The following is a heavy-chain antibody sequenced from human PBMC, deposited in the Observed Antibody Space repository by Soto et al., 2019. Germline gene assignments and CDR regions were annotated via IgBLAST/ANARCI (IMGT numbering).Heavy chain of an antibody. Sequence: SQTLSLTCAISGDSVSSNNAAWNWIRQSPSRGLEWLGRTYYRSKWYHEYAVSVKGRITINPDTSKNQFSLQLNSVAPEDAAVYYCARTNGYLDYWGKGTLVTVSS. CDR3: ARTNGYLDY. V-gene: IGHV6-1*01. D-gene: IGHD4-17*01. J-gene: IGHJ4*02. CDR1: GDSVSSNNAA. CDR2: TYYRSKWYH.